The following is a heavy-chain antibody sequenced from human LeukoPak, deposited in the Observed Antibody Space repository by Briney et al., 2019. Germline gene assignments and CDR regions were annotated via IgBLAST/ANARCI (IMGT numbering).Heavy chain of an antibody. CDR1: GYTFTGYY. V-gene: IGHV1-2*02. D-gene: IGHD2-2*02. Sequence: ASVKVSCKASGYTFTGYYMHWVRQAPGQGLEWMGWINPNSGGTNYAQKFQGRVTMTRDTSISTAYMELSRLRSDDTALYYCARERRIVVVPAAIGRGYYYYGMDVWGQGTTVTVSS. CDR3: ARERRIVVVPAAIGRGYYYYGMDV. CDR2: INPNSGGT. J-gene: IGHJ6*02.